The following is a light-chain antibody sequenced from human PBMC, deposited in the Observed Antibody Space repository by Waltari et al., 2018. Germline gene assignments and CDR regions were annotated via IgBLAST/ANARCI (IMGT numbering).Light chain of an antibody. CDR2: AAF. Sequence: IQLTQSPSSLSASVGDRVTITCRASQGISSYLAWYQQKPGKAPNLLIYAAFTLQSGVPSRFSCSGSGTDFTLTISSLQPEDFATYYCQQFNTYPLTFGQGTRLEIK. CDR3: QQFNTYPLT. J-gene: IGKJ5*01. CDR1: QGISSY. V-gene: IGKV1-9*01.